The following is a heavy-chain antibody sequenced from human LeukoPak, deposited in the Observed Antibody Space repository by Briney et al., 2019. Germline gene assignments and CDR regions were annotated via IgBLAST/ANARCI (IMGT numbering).Heavy chain of an antibody. CDR3: VRDLDDGNYALAY. J-gene: IGHJ4*02. V-gene: IGHV4-4*02. CDR1: GDSVGSSASGNSC. D-gene: IGHD4-17*01. CDR2: IYRSGGT. Sequence: SGTLSLTCAVSGDSVGSSASGNSCWNWVRQPPGKTLEWIGEIYRSGGTHSNPSLRRRVTMSLDRSKNQLTLNVRSVTAADTAVYYCVRDLDDGNYALAYWGQGTLVTVSS.